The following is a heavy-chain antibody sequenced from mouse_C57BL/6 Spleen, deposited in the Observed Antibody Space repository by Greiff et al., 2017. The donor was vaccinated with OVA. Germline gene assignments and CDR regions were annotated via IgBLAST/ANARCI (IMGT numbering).Heavy chain of an antibody. V-gene: IGHV5-6*01. Sequence: VQLKESGGDLVKPGGSLNLSCAASGFTFSSYGMSWVRQTPDKRLEWVATISSGGSYTYYPDSVKGRFTISRDNAKNTLYLQMSSLKSEDTAMYYCARHELRLPYFDYWGQGTTLTVSS. J-gene: IGHJ2*01. D-gene: IGHD3-2*02. CDR2: ISSGGSYT. CDR3: ARHELRLPYFDY. CDR1: GFTFSSYG.